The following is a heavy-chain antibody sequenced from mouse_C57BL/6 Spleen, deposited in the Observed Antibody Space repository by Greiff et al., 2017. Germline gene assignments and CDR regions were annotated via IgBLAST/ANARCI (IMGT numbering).Heavy chain of an antibody. V-gene: IGHV1-55*01. CDR2: IYPGSGST. D-gene: IGHD1-1*01. Sequence: QVQLQQPGAELVKPGASVKMSCKASGYTFTSYWITWVKQRPGQGLEWIGDIYPGSGSTNYNEKFKSKATLTVDTSSSTAYMQLSSLTSEDSAVYYGARRVYYYGSSLYYALDYWGQGTSVTVSA. J-gene: IGHJ4*01. CDR1: GYTFTSYW. CDR3: ARRVYYYGSSLYYALDY.